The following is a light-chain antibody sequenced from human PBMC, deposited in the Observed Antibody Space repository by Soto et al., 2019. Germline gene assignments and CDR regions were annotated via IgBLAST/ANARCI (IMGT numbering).Light chain of an antibody. Sequence: EIVLTQSPATLSLSPGERATLSCRASQSLSSYLAWYQQKPGQAPRLLIYDASNRATGIPARFSGSGSGTDFTLTISSREPEDVAVYYCQQRSNWPPDTFGQGTKLEIK. CDR3: QQRSNWPPDT. CDR1: QSLSSY. CDR2: DAS. V-gene: IGKV3-11*01. J-gene: IGKJ2*01.